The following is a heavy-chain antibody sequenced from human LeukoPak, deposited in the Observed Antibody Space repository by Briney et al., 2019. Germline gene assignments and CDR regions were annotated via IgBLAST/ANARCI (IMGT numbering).Heavy chain of an antibody. J-gene: IGHJ4*02. Sequence: GGSLRPSCAASGFTFSSYAMHWVRQAPGKGLEWVAVISYDGSNKYYADSVKGRFTISRDNSKNTLYLQMNSLRAEDTAVYYCARDLGSMVRGDLFDYWGQGTLVTVSS. CDR1: GFTFSSYA. CDR2: ISYDGSNK. V-gene: IGHV3-30-3*01. D-gene: IGHD3-10*01. CDR3: ARDLGSMVRGDLFDY.